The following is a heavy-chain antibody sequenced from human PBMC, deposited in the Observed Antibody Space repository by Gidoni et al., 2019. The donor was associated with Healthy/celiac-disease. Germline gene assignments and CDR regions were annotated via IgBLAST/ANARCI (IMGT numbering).Heavy chain of an antibody. Sequence: EVQLLESGGGLLQPGGSLRLSCAASGFPFSSYAMSWVRQAPGKGLEWVSAISGSGGSTYYADSVKGRFTISRDNSKDTLYLQMDSLRVEDTAVYYCAKELYDSSGYYDYWGQGTLVTVSS. J-gene: IGHJ4*02. CDR3: AKELYDSSGYYDY. CDR2: ISGSGGST. CDR1: GFPFSSYA. V-gene: IGHV3-23*01. D-gene: IGHD3-22*01.